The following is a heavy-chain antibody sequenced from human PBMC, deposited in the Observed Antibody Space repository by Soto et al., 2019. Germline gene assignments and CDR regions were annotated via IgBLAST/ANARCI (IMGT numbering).Heavy chain of an antibody. CDR1: GFTVSSNY. D-gene: IGHD2-2*01. CDR2: IYSGGST. Sequence: GGSLRLSCAASGFTVSSNYMSWVRQAPGKGLEWVSVIYSGGSTYYADSVKGRFTISRHNSKNTLYLQMNSLRVEDTAVYYCARDDIVVVPAANKTYYFDYWGQGTLVTVSS. J-gene: IGHJ4*02. CDR3: ARDDIVVVPAANKTYYFDY. V-gene: IGHV3-53*04.